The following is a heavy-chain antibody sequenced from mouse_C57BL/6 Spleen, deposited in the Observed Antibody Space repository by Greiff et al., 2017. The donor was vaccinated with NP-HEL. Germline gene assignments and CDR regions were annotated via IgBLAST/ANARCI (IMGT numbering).Heavy chain of an antibody. CDR1: GYTFTSYW. CDR3: AREDYGSSGFDY. J-gene: IGHJ2*01. V-gene: IGHV1-64*01. CDR2: IHPNSGST. D-gene: IGHD1-1*01. Sequence: VQLQQPGAELVKPGASVKLSCKASGYTFTSYWMHWVKQRPGQGLEWIGMIHPNSGSTNYNEKFKSKATLTVDKSSSTAYMQLSSLTSEDSAVYYCAREDYGSSGFDYWGQGTTLTVSS.